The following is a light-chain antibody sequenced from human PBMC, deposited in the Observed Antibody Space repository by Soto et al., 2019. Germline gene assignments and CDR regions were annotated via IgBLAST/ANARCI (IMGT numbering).Light chain of an antibody. CDR2: DVS. CDR3: QQNSNWQGS. CDR1: QSVSTF. J-gene: IGKJ1*01. V-gene: IGKV3D-11*02. Sequence: EIVLTQSPGTLSLSPGERATLSCRASQSVSTFLAWYQQKPGQAPRLLIDDVSKRPTGIPARFSGSGSGTDFTLTISSLEPEDFAVYYCQQNSNWQGSFGRGTKVHIK.